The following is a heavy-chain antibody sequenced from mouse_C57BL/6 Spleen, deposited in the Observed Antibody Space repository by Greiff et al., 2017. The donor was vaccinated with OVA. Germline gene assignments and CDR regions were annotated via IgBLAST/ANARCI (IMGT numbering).Heavy chain of an antibody. CDR3: ARGGTTVVRGYFDV. D-gene: IGHD1-1*01. J-gene: IGHJ1*03. CDR1: GYAFSSYW. CDR2: IYPGDGDT. V-gene: IGHV1-80*01. Sequence: QVQLQQSGAELVKPGASVKISCKASGYAFSSYWMNWVKQRPGKGLEGIGQIYPGDGDTNYNGKFKGKATLTADKSSSTAYMQLSSLTSEDSAVYFCARGGTTVVRGYFDVWGTGTTVTVSS.